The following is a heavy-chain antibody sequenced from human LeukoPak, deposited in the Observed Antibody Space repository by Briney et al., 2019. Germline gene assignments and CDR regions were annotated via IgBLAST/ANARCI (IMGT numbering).Heavy chain of an antibody. D-gene: IGHD3-10*01. J-gene: IGHJ4*02. Sequence: SETLSLTCAVYGGSFSGYYWSWIRQPPGKGLEWIGEINHSGSTNYNPSLKSRVTISVDTSTNQFSLKLSSVTAADTAVYYCARGRPNYYGSGSYTFPFDYWGQGTLVTVSS. CDR3: ARGRPNYYGSGSYTFPFDY. CDR2: INHSGST. CDR1: GGSFSGYY. V-gene: IGHV4-34*01.